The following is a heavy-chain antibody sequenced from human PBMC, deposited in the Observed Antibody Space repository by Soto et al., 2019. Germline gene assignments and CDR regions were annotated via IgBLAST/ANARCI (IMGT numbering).Heavy chain of an antibody. J-gene: IGHJ4*02. V-gene: IGHV4-39*01. CDR2: VYESVNT. D-gene: IGHD3-10*01. CDR3: SRRGSGHTLDD. Sequence: QVHLQESGPGLVRPSETLSLTCAVYGASIIRTGFHWGWIRQPPGQGLEWIGSVYESVNTYYNSSLKTRVTITVDTSKKQVSLELQSITSADTADDYCSRRGSGHTLDDWCQGTLITVTS. CDR1: GASIIRTGFH.